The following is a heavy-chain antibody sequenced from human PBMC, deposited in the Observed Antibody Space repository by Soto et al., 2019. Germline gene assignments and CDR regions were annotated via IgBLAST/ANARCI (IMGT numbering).Heavy chain of an antibody. CDR3: ARFQGTSYSSSWYWFDP. D-gene: IGHD6-13*01. CDR2: IIPIFGTA. CDR1: GGTFSSYA. J-gene: IGHJ5*02. Sequence: ASVKVSCKASGGTFSSYAISWVRQAPGQGLEWMGGIIPIFGTANYAQKFQGRVTITADESTSTAYMELSSLRSEDTAVYYCARFQGTSYSSSWYWFDPWGQGTLVTVSS. V-gene: IGHV1-69*13.